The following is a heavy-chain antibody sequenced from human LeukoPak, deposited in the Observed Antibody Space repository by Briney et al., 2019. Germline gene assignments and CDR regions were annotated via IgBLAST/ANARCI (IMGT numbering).Heavy chain of an antibody. CDR3: ARDSMVRGVIGNWFDP. CDR2: ISSSSSTI. Sequence: GGSLRLSCAASGFTFSSYSMNWVRQAPGKGLEWVSYISSSSSTIYYADSVKGRFTISRDNAKNSLYLQMNSLRAEDMAVYYCARDSMVRGVIGNWFDPGGQGTLVTVSS. J-gene: IGHJ5*02. CDR1: GFTFSSYS. V-gene: IGHV3-48*01. D-gene: IGHD3-10*01.